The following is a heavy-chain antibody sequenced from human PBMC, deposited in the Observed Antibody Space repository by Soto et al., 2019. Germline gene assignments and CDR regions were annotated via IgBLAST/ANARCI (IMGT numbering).Heavy chain of an antibody. J-gene: IGHJ6*02. V-gene: IGHV3-11*05. CDR3: AREYYYAMDV. CDR1: GFSFRDYY. CDR2: IDSSTKYT. Sequence: QVQLVESGGGLVGPAGSLRLSCEASGFSFRDYYMTWFRQAPGKGLEWLSYIDSSTKYTNYADSVKGRFTISRDNAKNSLYLQMNSLRADDTAVYYCAREYYYAMDVWGQGTMVTVSS.